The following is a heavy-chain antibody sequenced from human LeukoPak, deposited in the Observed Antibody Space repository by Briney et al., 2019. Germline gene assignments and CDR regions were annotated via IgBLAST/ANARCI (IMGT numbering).Heavy chain of an antibody. CDR2: ISSSSSYI. D-gene: IGHD3-22*01. CDR3: ARHRYYYDSSGSPHFVY. V-gene: IGHV3-21*01. J-gene: IGHJ4*02. CDR1: GFTFSSYA. Sequence: PGGSLRLSCAASGFTFSSYAMNWVRQAPGEGLEWVSSISSSSSYIYYADSVKGRFTISRDNAKNSLYLQMNSLRAEDTAVYYCARHRYYYDSSGSPHFVYWGQGTLVTVSS.